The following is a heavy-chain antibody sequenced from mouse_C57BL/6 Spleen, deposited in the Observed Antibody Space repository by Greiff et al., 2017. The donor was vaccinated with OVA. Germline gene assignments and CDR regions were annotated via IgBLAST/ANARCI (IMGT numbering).Heavy chain of an antibody. CDR3: ATLGAYYSNYRYFDV. D-gene: IGHD2-5*01. CDR2: IYPSDSET. V-gene: IGHV1-61*01. CDR1: GYTFTSYW. J-gene: IGHJ1*03. Sequence: QVQLQQPGAELVRPGSSVKLSCKASGYTFTSYWMDWVKQRPGQGLEWIGNIYPSDSETHYNQKFKDKATLTVDKFSSTAYMQLSSLTSEDSAVYYCATLGAYYSNYRYFDVWGTGTTVTVSS.